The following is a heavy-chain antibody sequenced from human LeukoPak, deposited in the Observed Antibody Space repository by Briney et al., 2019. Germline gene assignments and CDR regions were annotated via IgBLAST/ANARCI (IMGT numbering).Heavy chain of an antibody. CDR3: ASQSRSGSSFY. J-gene: IGHJ4*02. Sequence: SETLSLTCAVYGGSFSGYYWSWIRQHPGKGLEWIGYIYYSGSTYYNPSLKSRVTISVDTSKNQFSLKLSSVTAADTAVYYCASQSRSGSSFYWGQGTLVTVSS. CDR1: GGSFSGYY. CDR2: IYYSGST. D-gene: IGHD6-13*01. V-gene: IGHV4-31*11.